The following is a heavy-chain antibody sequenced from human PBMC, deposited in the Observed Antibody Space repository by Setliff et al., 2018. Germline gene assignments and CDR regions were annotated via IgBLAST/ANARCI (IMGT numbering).Heavy chain of an antibody. CDR1: DDSMNDNH. CDR3: ARGVSGVSWTPRY. V-gene: IGHV4-4*08. D-gene: IGHD6-25*01. CDR2: IYTSGGT. J-gene: IGHJ4*02. Sequence: SETLSLTCTVSDDSMNDNHWTWMRQPPGKGLEWIGYIYTSGGTNYNPSLKSRVTISVDMTENQFSLILRSVVAADTAVYYCARGVSGVSWTPRYWGRGTLVTVSS.